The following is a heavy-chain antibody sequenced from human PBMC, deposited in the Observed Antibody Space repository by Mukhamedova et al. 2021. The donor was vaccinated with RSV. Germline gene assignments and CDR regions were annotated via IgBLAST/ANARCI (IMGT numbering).Heavy chain of an antibody. Sequence: IAWVRQLPGKGLEWMGVVFPGDSETRYSPSFQGQVIISADKSINTAYLQWNNLKASDTAMYYCVRPHYYLSWRFEDWGQWTLVTV. J-gene: IGHJ4*02. CDR2: VFPGDSET. CDR3: VRPHYYLSWRFED. D-gene: IGHD3-10*01. V-gene: IGHV5-51*01.